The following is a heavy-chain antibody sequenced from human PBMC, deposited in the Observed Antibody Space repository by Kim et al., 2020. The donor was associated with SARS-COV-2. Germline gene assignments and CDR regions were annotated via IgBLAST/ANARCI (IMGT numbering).Heavy chain of an antibody. D-gene: IGHD3-10*01. CDR1: GDSVSSNSAA. CDR2: TYYRSKWYN. CDR3: ARETSPYYYGSGSSEYYFDY. V-gene: IGHV6-1*01. Sequence: SETLSLTCAISGDSVSSNSAAWNWIRQSPSRGLEWLGRTYYRSKWYNDYAVSVKSRITINPDTSKNQFSLQLNSVTPEDTAVYYCARETSPYYYGSGSSEYYFDYWGQGTLVTVSS. J-gene: IGHJ4*02.